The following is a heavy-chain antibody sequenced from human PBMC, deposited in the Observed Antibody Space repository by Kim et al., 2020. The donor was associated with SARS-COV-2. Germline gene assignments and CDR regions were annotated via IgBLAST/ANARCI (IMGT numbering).Heavy chain of an antibody. V-gene: IGHV3-48*04. CDR3: ARDQSRVTLIEVVRDGMGV. CDR2: ISSSSSTI. J-gene: IGHJ6*02. Sequence: GGSLRLSCAASGFIFSSYNMNWVRQAPGKGLEWVSYISSSSSTIFYADSMKGRFTISRDNAKNSLYLQMDSLRAEDTAVYYCARDQSRVTLIEVVRDGMGVWGQGTTVTVSS. CDR1: GFIFSSYN. D-gene: IGHD3-22*01.